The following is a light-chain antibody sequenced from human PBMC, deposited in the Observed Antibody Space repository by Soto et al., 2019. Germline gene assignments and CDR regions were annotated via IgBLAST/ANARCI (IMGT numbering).Light chain of an antibody. J-gene: IGKJ2*01. Sequence: EIVMTQSPATLSVSPGERVTLSCRASQRVSSNLAWYQQKPGQAPRLLIYVASTRATGIPARFSGSGSGTEFTLTISGLQSEDFAVYYCQQYNNWPPYTFGQGTKVDIK. V-gene: IGKV3-15*01. CDR1: QRVSSN. CDR2: VAS. CDR3: QQYNNWPPYT.